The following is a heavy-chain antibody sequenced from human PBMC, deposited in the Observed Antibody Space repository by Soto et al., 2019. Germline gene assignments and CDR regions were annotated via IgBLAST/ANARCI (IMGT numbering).Heavy chain of an antibody. J-gene: IGHJ4*02. Sequence: SETLSLTCTVSGGSISSGDYYWSWIRQPPGKGLEWIGYIYYSGSTYYNPSLKSRVTISVDTSKNQFSLKLSSVTAADTAVYYCASNSYGYTFYDDWGQGTLVTVS. D-gene: IGHD5-18*01. CDR1: GGSISSGDYY. CDR2: IYYSGST. CDR3: ASNSYGYTFYDD. V-gene: IGHV4-30-4*01.